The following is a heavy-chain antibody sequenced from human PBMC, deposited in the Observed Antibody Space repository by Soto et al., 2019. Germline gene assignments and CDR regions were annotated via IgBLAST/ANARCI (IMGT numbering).Heavy chain of an antibody. Sequence: SETLSLTCTVSGGSISSNYWTWIWQPPGKGLEWIGYVYNSGSTNYNPSLKSRVTISEDTSKSQFSLKVNSMTAADTAVYYCARYRREAVAGYTLDNWGQGILVTVSS. J-gene: IGHJ4*02. CDR2: VYNSGST. CDR1: GGSISSNY. D-gene: IGHD6-13*01. V-gene: IGHV4-59*01. CDR3: ARYRREAVAGYTLDN.